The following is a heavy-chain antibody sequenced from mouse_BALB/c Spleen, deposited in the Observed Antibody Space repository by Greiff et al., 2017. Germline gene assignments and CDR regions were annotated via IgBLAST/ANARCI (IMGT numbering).Heavy chain of an antibody. J-gene: IGHJ4*01. Sequence: QVQLKESGAELVRPGVSVKISCKGSGYTFTDYAMHWVKQSHAKSLEWIGVISTYYGDASYNQKFKGKATMTVDKSSSTAYMELARLTSEDSAIYYCARDGRVRAMDYWGQGTSVTVSS. CDR2: ISTYYGDA. CDR1: GYTFTDYA. V-gene: IGHV1S137*01. D-gene: IGHD1-1*01. CDR3: ARDGRVRAMDY.